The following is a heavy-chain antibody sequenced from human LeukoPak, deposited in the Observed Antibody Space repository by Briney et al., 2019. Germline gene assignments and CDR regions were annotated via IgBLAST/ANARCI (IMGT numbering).Heavy chain of an antibody. CDR1: GGSISSYY. CDR3: ARLRSSSWYADY. Sequence: SETLSLTCTVSGGSISSYYWSWIRQPAGKGREWIGYIYYSGSTNYNPSLKSRVTISVDTSKNQFSLKLSSVTAADTAVYYCARLRSSSWYADYWGQGTLVTVSS. V-gene: IGHV4-59*01. D-gene: IGHD6-13*01. J-gene: IGHJ4*02. CDR2: IYYSGST.